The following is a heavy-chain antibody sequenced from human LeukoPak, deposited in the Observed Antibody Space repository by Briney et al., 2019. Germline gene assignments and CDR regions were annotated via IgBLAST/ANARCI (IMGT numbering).Heavy chain of an antibody. V-gene: IGHV3-23*01. D-gene: IGHD3-10*01. J-gene: IGHJ4*02. CDR1: EFTLSGYA. Sequence: GGSLRLSCAASEFTLSGYAMSWVRQAPGKGLEWVSLISGSDGSTYYADSVKGRFTISRDNSTNTLYLQMNSLRAEDTAVYYCAKSPSGTSRPLDSWGQGTLVTVSS. CDR2: ISGSDGST. CDR3: AKSPSGTSRPLDS.